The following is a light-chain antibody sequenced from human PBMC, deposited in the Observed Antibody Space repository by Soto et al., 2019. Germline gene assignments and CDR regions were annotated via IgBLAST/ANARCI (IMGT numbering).Light chain of an antibody. CDR3: QTWGSGIVV. CDR1: SGHSNYA. CDR2: LNSDGSH. J-gene: IGLJ2*01. Sequence: QLVLTQSPSASASLGASVKLTCTLSSGHSNYAIAWHQQQSEKGPRYLMKLNSDGSHSKGDGIPDRFSGSSSGAERYLTISSLQSEAEADYYCQTWGSGIVVFGGGTNLTVL. V-gene: IGLV4-69*01.